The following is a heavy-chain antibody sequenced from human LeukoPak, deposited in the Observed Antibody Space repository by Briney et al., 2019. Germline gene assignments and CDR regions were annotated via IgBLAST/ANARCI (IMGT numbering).Heavy chain of an antibody. J-gene: IGHJ4*02. CDR2: ISSSSSTI. V-gene: IGHV3-48*01. Sequence: GGSLRLSCAASGFAFSSYSMNWVRQAPGKGLEWVSYISSSSSTIYYADSVKGRFTISRDNAKNSLYLQMNSLRAEDTAAYYCARSRRVGGVIVPFDYWGQGTLVTVSS. CDR3: ARSRRVGGVIVPFDY. D-gene: IGHD3-16*02. CDR1: GFAFSSYS.